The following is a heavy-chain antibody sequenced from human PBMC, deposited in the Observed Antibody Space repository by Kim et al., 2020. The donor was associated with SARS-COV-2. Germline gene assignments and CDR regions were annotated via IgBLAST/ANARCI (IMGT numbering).Heavy chain of an antibody. CDR1: GFHFSGHW. CDR3: STYVSGNYYSFDY. CDR2: IRFDGNEK. D-gene: IGHD3-10*01. V-gene: IGHV3-7*01. J-gene: IGHJ4*02. Sequence: GGSLRLSCAASGFHFSGHWLSWVRQAPGKGLEWVANIRFDGNEKHYVDYLKGRFTISRDNAMNSLYLQMSSLRAEDAGVYFCSTYVSGNYYSFDYWGPGTLVAVSS.